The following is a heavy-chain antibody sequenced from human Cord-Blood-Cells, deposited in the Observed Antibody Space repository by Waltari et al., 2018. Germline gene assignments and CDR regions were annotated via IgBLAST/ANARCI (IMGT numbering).Heavy chain of an antibody. V-gene: IGHV4-30-2*01. CDR3: ARETGESAFDI. Sequence: QLQLQESGSGLVKPSQTLSLPCAVPGCSISRGGYSWSWIRQPPGKGLEWIEYIYHSGSTYYNPSLKSRVTISVDRSKNQFSLKLSSVTAADTAVYYCARETGESAFDIWGQGTMVTVSS. CDR2: IYHSGST. CDR1: GCSISRGGYS. J-gene: IGHJ3*02. D-gene: IGHD7-27*01.